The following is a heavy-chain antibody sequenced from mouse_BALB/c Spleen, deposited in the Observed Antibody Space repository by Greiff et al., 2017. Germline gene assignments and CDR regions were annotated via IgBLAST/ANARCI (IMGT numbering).Heavy chain of an antibody. CDR3: ARRSTDYGNYVDAMDY. Sequence: EVKLVESGGGLVKPGGSLKLSCAASGFTFSSYAMSWVRQTPEKRLEWVATISSGGSYTYYPDSVKGRFTISRDNAKKTLYLQMSSLRSEDTAMYYCARRSTDYGNYVDAMDYWGQGTSVTVSS. CDR1: GFTFSSYA. V-gene: IGHV5-9-3*01. CDR2: ISSGGSYT. D-gene: IGHD2-1*01. J-gene: IGHJ4*01.